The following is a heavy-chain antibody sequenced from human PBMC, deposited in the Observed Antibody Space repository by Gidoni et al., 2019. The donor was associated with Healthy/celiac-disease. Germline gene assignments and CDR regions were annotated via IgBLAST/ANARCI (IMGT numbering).Heavy chain of an antibody. V-gene: IGHV3-33*01. CDR2: IWYDGSNK. CDR3: ARDLQDIVVVPAGGGFDP. D-gene: IGHD2-2*01. Sequence: QVQLVESGGGVVQPGRSLRLSCAASRFTFSSSGMHWVRQAPGKGLEWVAVIWYDGSNKYYADSVKGRFTISRDNSKNTLYLQMNSLRAEDTAVYYCARDLQDIVVVPAGGGFDPWGQGTLVTVSS. J-gene: IGHJ5*02. CDR1: RFTFSSSG.